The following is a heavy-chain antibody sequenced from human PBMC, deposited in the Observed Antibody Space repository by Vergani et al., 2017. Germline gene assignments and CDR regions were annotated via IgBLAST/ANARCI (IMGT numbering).Heavy chain of an antibody. D-gene: IGHD3-3*01. J-gene: IGHJ4*02. CDR3: ATRSYDRVDY. CDR1: GGSISSSSYY. V-gene: IGHV4-61*02. Sequence: QVQLQESGPGLVKPSQTLSLTCTVSGGSISSSSYYWNWIRQPAGKGLEWIGRIYSSGITNYNSSLKSRVTISIDTSKNQFSLKLNSVTAADTAVYYCATRSYDRVDYWGKGALVSVSS. CDR2: IYSSGIT.